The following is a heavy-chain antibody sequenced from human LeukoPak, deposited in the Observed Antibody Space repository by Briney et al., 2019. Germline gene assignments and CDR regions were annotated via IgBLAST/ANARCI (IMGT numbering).Heavy chain of an antibody. Sequence: ASVKVSFKASGYTFTSYDINWVRQATGQGLEWMGWMNPNSGNTGYAQKFQGRVTMTRNTSISTAYMELSSLRSEDTAVYYCARGLGAARTYYYYYMDVWGKGTTVTVSS. D-gene: IGHD6-6*01. CDR3: ARGLGAARTYYYYYMDV. CDR1: GYTFTSYD. CDR2: MNPNSGNT. V-gene: IGHV1-8*01. J-gene: IGHJ6*03.